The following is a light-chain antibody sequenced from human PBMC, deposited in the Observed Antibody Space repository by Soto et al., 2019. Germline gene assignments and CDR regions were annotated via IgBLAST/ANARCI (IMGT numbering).Light chain of an antibody. V-gene: IGKV3-15*01. CDR2: GAS. Sequence: EVVMTQSPATLSVSPGESATLACRASETVATNLAWYQQKPGQAPRLLISGASTRAAGISDRFRGSGSGTEFTLTISSLRSEDSSSYYCQHYFEWPPMTFGQGTKVEI. J-gene: IGKJ1*01. CDR1: ETVATN. CDR3: QHYFEWPPMT.